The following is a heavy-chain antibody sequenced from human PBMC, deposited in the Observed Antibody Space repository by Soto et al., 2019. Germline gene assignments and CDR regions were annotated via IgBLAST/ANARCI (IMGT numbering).Heavy chain of an antibody. CDR3: AKGRETVTGGYFDY. J-gene: IGHJ4*02. Sequence: EVQLLEFGGGLVQPGGSLRLSCSASGFSFSSYAMVWVRQAPGKGLEWVAAFSSTGGSTYYADSVKGRFTISRDNSKNTLYLQMSSLRAEDTAVYYCAKGRETVTGGYFDYWGQGTLVTVST. D-gene: IGHD4-17*01. V-gene: IGHV3-23*01. CDR1: GFSFSSYA. CDR2: FSSTGGST.